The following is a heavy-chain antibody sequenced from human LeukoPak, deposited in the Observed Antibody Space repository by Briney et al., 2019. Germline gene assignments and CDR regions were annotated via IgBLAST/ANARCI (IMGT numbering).Heavy chain of an antibody. CDR1: GGSISNYF. D-gene: IGHD3-10*01. V-gene: IGHV4-4*07. J-gene: IGHJ4*02. CDR2: IYTSGST. CDR3: ARAGDGSGSYDNADYDF. Sequence: SEALSLTCTLSGGSISNYFWNWIRQPVGKGLEWIGRIYTSGSTNYNPSLKSRVTMSIDTSKNQFSLKVISVTAADAAVYYCARAGDGSGSYDNADYDFWGQGILVTVSS.